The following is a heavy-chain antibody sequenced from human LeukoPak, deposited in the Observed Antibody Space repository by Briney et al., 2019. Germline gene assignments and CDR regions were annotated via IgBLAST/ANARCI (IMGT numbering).Heavy chain of an antibody. CDR2: IYSGGTT. Sequence: GGSLRLSCAASGFTVSSNHMSWVRQAPGKGLNWVSIIYSGGTTYYADSVKGRFTISRDNSKNTLYLQMNSLRAEDTAVYYCARDRDVYSSRWNRNFAYWGQGTLVTVSA. D-gene: IGHD6-13*01. CDR3: ARDRDVYSSRWNRNFAY. J-gene: IGHJ4*02. CDR1: GFTVSSNH. V-gene: IGHV3-53*01.